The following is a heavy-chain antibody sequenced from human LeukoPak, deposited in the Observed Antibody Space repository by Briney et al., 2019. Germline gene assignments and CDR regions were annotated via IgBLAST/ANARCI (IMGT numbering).Heavy chain of an antibody. V-gene: IGHV1-8*02. D-gene: IGHD6-19*01. CDR2: MNPNSGNT. CDR3: ARVVSGWTQSDAFDI. CDR1: GYTFTSYG. J-gene: IGHJ3*02. Sequence: ASVKVSCKASGYTFTSYGISWVRQAPGQGLEWMGWMNPNSGNTGYAQKFQGRVTMTRNTFISTAYMELSSLRSEDTAVYYCARVVSGWTQSDAFDIWGQGTMVTVSS.